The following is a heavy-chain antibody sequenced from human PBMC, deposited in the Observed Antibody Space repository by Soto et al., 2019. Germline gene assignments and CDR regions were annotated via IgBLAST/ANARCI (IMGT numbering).Heavy chain of an antibody. Sequence: ESGGGVGQPGRSLRLSCAASGLTFSRYAMHWVRQTPGKGLEWVAVIIYDGSNKHYADSVQGRFTISRDNSKNTLYLQMNSLRAEDTAVYYCAAELGNTGYDGHDYWGQGTLVTVSS. CDR1: GLTFSRYA. D-gene: IGHD5-12*01. CDR2: IIYDGSNK. V-gene: IGHV3-30*04. CDR3: AAELGNTGYDGHDY. J-gene: IGHJ4*02.